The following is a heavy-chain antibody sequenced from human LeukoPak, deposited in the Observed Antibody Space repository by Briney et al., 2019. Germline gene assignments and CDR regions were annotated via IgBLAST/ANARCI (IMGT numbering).Heavy chain of an antibody. Sequence: PSETLSLTCTVSGGSISRYYWSWIRQPPGKGLEWIGYIYYSGSTNYNPSLKSRVTISVDTSKNQFSLKLSSVTAADTAVYYCATMDTAMVRDYWGQGTLVTVSS. V-gene: IGHV4-59*01. J-gene: IGHJ4*02. D-gene: IGHD5-18*01. CDR2: IYYSGST. CDR1: GGSISRYY. CDR3: ATMDTAMVRDY.